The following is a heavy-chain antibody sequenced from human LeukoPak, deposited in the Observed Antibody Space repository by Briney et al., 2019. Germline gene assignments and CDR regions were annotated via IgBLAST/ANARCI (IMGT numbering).Heavy chain of an antibody. CDR1: GYSFASYW. V-gene: IGHV5-51*01. CDR2: VYPGDSDT. CDR3: ARRQQLAGGWFDP. Sequence: GESLKISCKGSGYSFASYWIGWVRQMPGKGLEWMGIVYPGDSDTRYSPSFQGQVTISADKSISTVYLQWSSLKASDTAMYYCARRQQLAGGWFDPWGQGTLVTVSS. D-gene: IGHD6-13*01. J-gene: IGHJ5*02.